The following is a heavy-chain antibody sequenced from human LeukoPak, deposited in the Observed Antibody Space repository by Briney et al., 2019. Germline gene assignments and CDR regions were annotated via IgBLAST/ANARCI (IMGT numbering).Heavy chain of an antibody. CDR2: ISYSGST. Sequence: SETLSLTCTVSGGSISSYYWSWIRQPPGKGLEWIGYISYSGSTNYNPSLRSRVTISVDTSKSQFSLKLRSVTAADTAVYYCARDNRPPGYYDSSGYLNYYYGMDVWGQGTTGTVSS. D-gene: IGHD3-22*01. CDR1: GGSISSYY. J-gene: IGHJ6*02. CDR3: ARDNRPPGYYDSSGYLNYYYGMDV. V-gene: IGHV4-59*01.